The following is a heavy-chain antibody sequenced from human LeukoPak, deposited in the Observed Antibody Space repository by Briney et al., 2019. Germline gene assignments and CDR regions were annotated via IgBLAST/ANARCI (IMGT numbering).Heavy chain of an antibody. D-gene: IGHD5-12*01. V-gene: IGHV4-31*03. CDR1: GSSISSGGYY. J-gene: IGHJ4*02. Sequence: SRTLSLTCTVSGSSISSGGYYWSWIRQHPGKGLEWIGYIYYSGSTYYNPSLKSRVTISVGTSKNQFSLKLSSVTAADTAVYYCARGGGSGYDSGYYDYWGQGTLVTVSS. CDR2: IYYSGST. CDR3: ARGGGSGYDSGYYDY.